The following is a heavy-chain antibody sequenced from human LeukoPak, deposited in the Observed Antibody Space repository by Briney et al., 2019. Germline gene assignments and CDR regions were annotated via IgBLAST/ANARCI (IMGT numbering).Heavy chain of an antibody. V-gene: IGHV3-53*01. CDR3: ARGLFLSGYLDAFDM. J-gene: IGHJ3*02. Sequence: GGSLRLSCAASGFTVSSNYMSWVRQAPGKGLEWVALIYNDGRTYYADSVKGRCAISRDNSKNTLYLQVNSLRVEDTAIYYCARGLFLSGYLDAFDMWGQGTVVSVSS. D-gene: IGHD3-3*01. CDR2: IYNDGRT. CDR1: GFTVSSNY.